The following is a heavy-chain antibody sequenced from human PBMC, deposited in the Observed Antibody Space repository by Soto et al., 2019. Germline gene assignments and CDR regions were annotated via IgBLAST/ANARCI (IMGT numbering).Heavy chain of an antibody. V-gene: IGHV4-30-4*01. CDR3: ARGPFWSGYYPFDY. CDR1: GGSISSGDYY. Sequence: PSETLSLTCTVSGGSISSGDYYWSWIRQPPGKGLEWIGYIYYSGSTYYNPSLKSRVTISVDTSKNQFSLKLSSVTAADTAVYYCARGPFWSGYYPFDYWGQGTLVTVSS. D-gene: IGHD3-3*01. J-gene: IGHJ4*02. CDR2: IYYSGST.